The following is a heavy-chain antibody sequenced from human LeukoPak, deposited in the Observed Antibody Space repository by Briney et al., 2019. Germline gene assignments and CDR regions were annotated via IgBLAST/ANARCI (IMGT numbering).Heavy chain of an antibody. D-gene: IGHD6-13*01. J-gene: IGHJ3*02. CDR3: AKADGIAAAGTGPDI. CDR1: GFTFSIYT. Sequence: GGSLRLSCAASGFTFSIYTMNWVRQAPGKGLEWVSSISSSSSYIYYADSVKGRFTISRDNAKNSLYLQMNSLRAEDTAVYYCAKADGIAAAGTGPDIWGQGTMVTVSS. V-gene: IGHV3-21*01. CDR2: ISSSSSYI.